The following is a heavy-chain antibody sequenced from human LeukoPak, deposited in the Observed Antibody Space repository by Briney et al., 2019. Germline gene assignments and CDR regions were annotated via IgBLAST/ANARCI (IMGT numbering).Heavy chain of an antibody. CDR3: ASNIVGATTANNWFDP. Sequence: KSSETLSLTCTVSGGSISSSSYYWGWIRQPPGKGLEWIESIYYSGSTYYNPSLKSRVTISVYTSKNQFSLKLSSVTAADTAVYYCASNIVGATTANNWFDPWGQGTLVTVSS. D-gene: IGHD1-26*01. CDR2: IYYSGST. CDR1: GGSISSSSYY. V-gene: IGHV4-39*01. J-gene: IGHJ5*02.